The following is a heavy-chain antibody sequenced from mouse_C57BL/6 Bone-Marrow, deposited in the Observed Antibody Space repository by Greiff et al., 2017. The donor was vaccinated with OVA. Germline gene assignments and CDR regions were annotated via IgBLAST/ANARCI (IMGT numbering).Heavy chain of an antibody. CDR2: IRNKANNHAT. D-gene: IGHD2-2*01. J-gene: IGHJ3*01. V-gene: IGHV6-6*01. CDR3: TKRGVTRRFAY. Sequence: EVKLVESGGGLVQPGGSMKLSCAASGFTFSDAWMDWVRQSPEKGLEWVAEIRNKANNHATYYAESVKGRFTISRDDSKSSVYLQLNSIGAEDTVIYFCTKRGVTRRFAYWGQGTLVTVSA. CDR1: GFTFSDAW.